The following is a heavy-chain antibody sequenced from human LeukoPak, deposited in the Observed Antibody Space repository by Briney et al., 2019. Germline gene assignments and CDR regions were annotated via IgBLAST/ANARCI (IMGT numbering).Heavy chain of an antibody. D-gene: IGHD6-6*01. Sequence: GGSLRLSCAASGFTFSDHAVNWVRQAPGKGLEWVSGISGGSDFIYHANSVKGRFTISRDNPKSTVYLQMSSLRVEDTAIYYCAKVVGSSLSRARFGYWGPGTLVTVSS. CDR2: ISGGSDFI. J-gene: IGHJ4*01. CDR3: AKVVGSSLSRARFGY. CDR1: GFTFSDHA. V-gene: IGHV3-23*01.